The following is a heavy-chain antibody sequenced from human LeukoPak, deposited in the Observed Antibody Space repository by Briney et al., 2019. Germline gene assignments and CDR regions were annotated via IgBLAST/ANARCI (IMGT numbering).Heavy chain of an antibody. Sequence: ASVKVSCKASGYTFTGYYMHWVRQAPGQGLEWMGWINPNSGGTNYAQKFQGRVTMTRDTSISTAYMELSRLRSDDTAVYYCWVIAAARNWFDPWGQGTLVTVSS. CDR3: WVIAAARNWFDP. CDR1: GYTFTGYY. V-gene: IGHV1-2*02. J-gene: IGHJ5*02. CDR2: INPNSGGT. D-gene: IGHD6-13*01.